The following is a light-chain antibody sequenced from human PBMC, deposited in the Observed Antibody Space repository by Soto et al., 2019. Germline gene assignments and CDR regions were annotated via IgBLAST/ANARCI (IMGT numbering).Light chain of an antibody. Sequence: QSVLTQPPSVSGAPGQTVTISCTGSSSNIGARYEVHWYQQLPGTAPKLLIYEDIKRPSGIPDRFSGSKSGASASLAITGLLSEDEAEYYCQSYDSSLSGVVFGGVTKLTVL. CDR2: EDI. CDR3: QSYDSSLSGVV. CDR1: SSNIGARYE. V-gene: IGLV1-40*01. J-gene: IGLJ2*01.